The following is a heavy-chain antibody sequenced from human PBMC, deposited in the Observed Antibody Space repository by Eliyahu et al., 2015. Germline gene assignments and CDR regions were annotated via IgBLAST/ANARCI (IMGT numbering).Heavy chain of an antibody. CDR1: GFTFKNYG. CDR2: IHYDGSKK. Sequence: QVQLVESGGGVVQPGGSLXXLSCVTSGFTFKNYGVHWGPPGPGKGAEGVAFIHYDGSKKFYSDSLSGRFTVSRDNSRNTAYLQMDSLRTDDTAIYYCAKDATVGAGIGDYWGQGTLVTVSS. D-gene: IGHD6-13*01. J-gene: IGHJ4*02. V-gene: IGHV3-30*02. CDR3: AKDATVGAGIGDY.